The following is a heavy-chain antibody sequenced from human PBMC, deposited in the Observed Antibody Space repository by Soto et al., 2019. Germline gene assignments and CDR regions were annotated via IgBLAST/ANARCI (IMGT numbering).Heavy chain of an antibody. J-gene: IGHJ4*02. V-gene: IGHV1-8*02. Sequence: ASVKVSCKASGGTFSSYAISWVRQAPGQGLEWMGWMNPNSGNTGYAQKFQGRVTMTRNTSISTAYMELSSLRSEDTAVYYCARAHYDSNYYFDYWGQGTLVTVSS. CDR1: GGTFSSYA. CDR2: MNPNSGNT. D-gene: IGHD3-22*01. CDR3: ARAHYDSNYYFDY.